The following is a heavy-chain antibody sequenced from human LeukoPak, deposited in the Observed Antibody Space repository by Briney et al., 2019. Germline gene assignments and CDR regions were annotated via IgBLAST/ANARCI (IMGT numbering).Heavy chain of an antibody. Sequence: SGPTLVKPTQTLTLTCTFSGFSLSTSGVSVGWIRQPPGKALEWLALIYWDDDTRYSPSLKSRLAITKDTSKNQVVLVMTNMDPVDTATYYCAHTLNWNFQTPFDYWGQGTLVTVSS. CDR3: AHTLNWNFQTPFDY. CDR1: GFSLSTSGVS. CDR2: IYWDDDT. J-gene: IGHJ4*02. D-gene: IGHD1-7*01. V-gene: IGHV2-5*02.